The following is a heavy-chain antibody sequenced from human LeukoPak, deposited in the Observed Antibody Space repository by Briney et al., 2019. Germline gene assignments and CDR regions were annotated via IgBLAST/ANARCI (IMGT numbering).Heavy chain of an antibody. CDR2: IYYSGST. CDR3: ARTDPFYYFDY. V-gene: IGHV4-59*01. J-gene: IGHJ4*02. CDR1: GGSISSYY. Sequence: SETLSLTCTDSGGSISSYYWSWIRQPPGKGLEWIGYIYYSGSTNYNPSLKSRVTISVDTSKNQFSLKLSSVTAADTAVYYCARTDPFYYFDYWGQGTLVTVSS.